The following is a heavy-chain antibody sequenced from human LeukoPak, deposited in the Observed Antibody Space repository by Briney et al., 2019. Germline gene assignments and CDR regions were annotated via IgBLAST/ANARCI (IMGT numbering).Heavy chain of an antibody. CDR1: GYSFTSYW. V-gene: IGHV5-51*01. J-gene: IGHJ5*02. Sequence: GESLKISCKGSGYSFTSYWIGWVRQMPGKGLEWMGIIYPGDSDTRYSPSFQGQVTISADKSISTAYLQWSSLKASDTAMYYCARQGCSSTSCYFWFDPWGQGTLVTVSS. D-gene: IGHD2-2*01. CDR3: ARQGCSSTSCYFWFDP. CDR2: IYPGDSDT.